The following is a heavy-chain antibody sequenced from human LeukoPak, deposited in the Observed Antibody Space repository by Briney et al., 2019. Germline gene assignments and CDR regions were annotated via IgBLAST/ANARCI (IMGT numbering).Heavy chain of an antibody. CDR3: ARYSGYDWEYAFDI. CDR2: IYPGDSDT. V-gene: IGHV5-51*01. D-gene: IGHD5-12*01. J-gene: IGHJ3*02. CDR1: GSRFTSYW. Sequence: GESLQISCQGSGSRFTSYWIGWVRQMPGKGLEWMGIIYPGDSDTRYSPSFQGQVTISADKSISTAYLQWSSLKASDTAMYYCARYSGYDWEYAFDIWGQGTMVTVSS.